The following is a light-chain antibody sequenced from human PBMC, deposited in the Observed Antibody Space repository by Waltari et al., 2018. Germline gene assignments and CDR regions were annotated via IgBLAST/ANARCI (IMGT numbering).Light chain of an antibody. CDR2: TAS. V-gene: IGKV1-9*01. J-gene: IGKJ2*03. CDR3: QQLNSYPRS. Sequence: DIQLTQSPSFLSASVGDRVTITSRASQGISAYLAWYQQKPGKAPNLLIYTASTLQSGVPSRFSGSGAGTEFTLTISSLQPEDFATYYCQQLNSYPRSFGQWTKLEIK. CDR1: QGISAY.